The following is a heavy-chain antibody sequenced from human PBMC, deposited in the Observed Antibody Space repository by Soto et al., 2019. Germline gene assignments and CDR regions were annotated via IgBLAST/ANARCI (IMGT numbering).Heavy chain of an antibody. CDR2: IYPGDSDT. V-gene: IGHV5-51*01. CDR3: AASIFYYGMDG. Sequence: ESLKISCKGSGYTFTNYWIGWVRQMPGKGLEWMGIIYPGDSDTKYNPSFQGQVTISADKSITTTYLQWSSLKASDTAIYYCAASIFYYGMDGWGQGTTVTVSS. CDR1: GYTFTNYW. J-gene: IGHJ6*02.